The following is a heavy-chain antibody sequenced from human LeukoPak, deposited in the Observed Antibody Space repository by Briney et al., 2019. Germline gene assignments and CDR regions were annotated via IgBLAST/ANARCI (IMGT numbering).Heavy chain of an antibody. CDR2: ISGSGGST. J-gene: IGHJ4*02. Sequence: GGSLRLSCAASGFTFSSYAMSWVRQAPGKGPEWVSAISGSGGSTYYADSVKGRFTISRDNSKNTLYLQMNSLRAEDTAVYYCAKPWVPERFGELSPFDYWGQGTLVTVSS. CDR3: AKPWVPERFGELSPFDY. V-gene: IGHV3-23*01. D-gene: IGHD3-10*01. CDR1: GFTFSSYA.